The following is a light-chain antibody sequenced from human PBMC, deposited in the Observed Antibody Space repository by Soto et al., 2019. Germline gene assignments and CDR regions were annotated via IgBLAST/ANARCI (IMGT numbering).Light chain of an antibody. CDR1: TSNIGSNP. J-gene: IGLJ2*01. V-gene: IGLV1-44*01. Sequence: QSVLTQPPSASGTPGQRVTISCSGSTSNIGSNPVNWYQQLPGTAPKVLIYSNNERPSGVPDRFSGSKSGTSASLAISGLQSEDEADYYCAAWDVSLNGVIFGGGTKLTVL. CDR2: SNN. CDR3: AAWDVSLNGVI.